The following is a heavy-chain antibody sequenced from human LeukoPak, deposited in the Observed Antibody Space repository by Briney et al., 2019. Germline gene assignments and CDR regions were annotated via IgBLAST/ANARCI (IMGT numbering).Heavy chain of an antibody. CDR3: ARARAVTGTFDY. V-gene: IGHV4-4*02. Sequence: SETLSLTCAVSGGSISSNDRWSWVRQPPGKGLEWIGEIYHSGSANYNPSLKSRVTISADKSKNQFSLKLSSETAADTAVYYCARARAVTGTFDYWGQGTLVTVSS. D-gene: IGHD6-13*01. CDR1: GGSISSNDR. J-gene: IGHJ4*02. CDR2: IYHSGSA.